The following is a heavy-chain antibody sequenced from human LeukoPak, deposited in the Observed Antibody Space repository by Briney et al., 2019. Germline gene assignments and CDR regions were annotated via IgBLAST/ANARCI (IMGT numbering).Heavy chain of an antibody. J-gene: IGHJ4*02. Sequence: GRSLRLSCTVSGFTFGDYAMSWFRQAPGKGLEWVGFIRSKAYGGTTEYAASVKGRFTISRDDSKSIAYLQMNSLKTEDTAVYYCTRAHHPYGSGSYWFDYWGQGTLVTVSS. D-gene: IGHD3-10*01. CDR2: IRSKAYGGTT. V-gene: IGHV3-49*03. CDR1: GFTFGDYA. CDR3: TRAHHPYGSGSYWFDY.